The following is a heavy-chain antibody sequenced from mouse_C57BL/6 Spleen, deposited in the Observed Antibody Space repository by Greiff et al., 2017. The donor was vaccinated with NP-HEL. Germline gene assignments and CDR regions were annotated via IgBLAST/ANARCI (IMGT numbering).Heavy chain of an antibody. D-gene: IGHD1-1*01. CDR3: ARESYYYGSSYYWYFDV. CDR2: SRNKANDYTT. CDR1: GFTFSDFY. Sequence: EVKLVESGGGLVQSGRSLRLSCATSGFTFSDFYMEWVRQAPGKGLEWIAASRNKANDYTTEYSASVKGRFIVSRDTSQSILYLQMNALRAEDTAIYYCARESYYYGSSYYWYFDVWGTGTTVTVSS. J-gene: IGHJ1*03. V-gene: IGHV7-1*01.